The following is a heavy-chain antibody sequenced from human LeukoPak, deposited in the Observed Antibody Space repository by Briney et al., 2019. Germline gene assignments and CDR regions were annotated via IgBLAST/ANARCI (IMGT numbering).Heavy chain of an antibody. CDR1: GFTVGSHY. Sequence: GGSLRLSCAASGFTVGSHYMNWVRQAPGKGLDWVSVIYSGGNTNHADSVKGRFTISRHSSENTVYLHLNSLRVEDTAVYYCARSITGDNYYGMDVWGQGTTVTVSS. V-gene: IGHV3-53*04. D-gene: IGHD7-27*01. CDR3: ARSITGDNYYGMDV. J-gene: IGHJ6*02. CDR2: IYSGGNT.